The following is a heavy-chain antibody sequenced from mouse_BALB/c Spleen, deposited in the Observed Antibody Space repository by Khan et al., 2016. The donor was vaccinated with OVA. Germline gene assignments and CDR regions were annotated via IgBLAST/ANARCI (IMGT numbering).Heavy chain of an antibody. CDR2: INYSGNT. CDR1: GYSITSEYA. Sequence: EVELVESGPGLVKPSQSLSLTCTVTGYSITSEYAWNWIRQFPGNKLEWMGYINYSGNTRFNPSLKSRTSITRDTSKNQFFLQLNSVTNEDTATDYCARKGYYEYDPFPYWGQETLVTVPA. D-gene: IGHD2-4*01. CDR3: ARKGYYEYDPFPY. V-gene: IGHV3-2*02. J-gene: IGHJ3*01.